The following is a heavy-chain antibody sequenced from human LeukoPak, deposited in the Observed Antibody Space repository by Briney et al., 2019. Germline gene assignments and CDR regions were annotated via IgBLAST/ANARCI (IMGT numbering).Heavy chain of an antibody. CDR2: INPDGSQQ. V-gene: IGHV3-7*01. Sequence: GGSLRLSCAASGFIFSRHWMSWVRQGPGKGLEWVATINPDGSQQYSVDSVRGRFTLSRDNAKNSPYLQMNSLSADDTAVYYCVRLFGGVTTFDYWGQGTLVTVSS. J-gene: IGHJ4*02. CDR3: VRLFGGVTTFDY. CDR1: GFIFSRHW. D-gene: IGHD4-17*01.